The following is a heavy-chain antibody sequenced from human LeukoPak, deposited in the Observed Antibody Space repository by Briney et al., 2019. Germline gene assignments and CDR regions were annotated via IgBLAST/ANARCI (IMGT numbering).Heavy chain of an antibody. J-gene: IGHJ4*02. CDR1: GGSISSYY. D-gene: IGHD3-10*01. CDR2: IYSSGST. V-gene: IGHV4-59*01. CDR3: ARAYYYGSGSYGLDY. Sequence: SETLSLTCTVSGGSISSYYGSWIRQPPGKGLEWIGYIYSSGSTNYNPSLKSRLTISVDASKNQFALKLTSVTAADTAVYYCARAYYYGSGSYGLDYWGQGTLVTVSS.